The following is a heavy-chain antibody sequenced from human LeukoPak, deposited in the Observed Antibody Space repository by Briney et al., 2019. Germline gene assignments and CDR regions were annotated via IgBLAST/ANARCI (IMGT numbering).Heavy chain of an antibody. D-gene: IGHD2-15*01. CDR2: ISWNSGSI. CDR1: GFTFDDYA. V-gene: IGHV3-9*01. CDR3: ASGVQGTSWIVN. Sequence: SLRLSCAASGFTFDDYAMHWVRQAPGKGLEWVSTISWNSGSIGYVDSVKGRFTISRDNAKDSLYLQMNSLRAEDTAVYYCASGVQGTSWIVNWGRGTLVTVSS. J-gene: IGHJ4*01.